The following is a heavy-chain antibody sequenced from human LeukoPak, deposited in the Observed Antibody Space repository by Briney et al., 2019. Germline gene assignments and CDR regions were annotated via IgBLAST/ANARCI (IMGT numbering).Heavy chain of an antibody. CDR2: IYYSGST. V-gene: IGHV4-59*01. J-gene: IGHJ4*02. Sequence: PSETLSLTCTVSGGSISSYYWSWIRQPPGKGLEWIGYIYYSGSTNYNPSLKSRVTISVDTSKNQFSLKLSSVTAADTAVYYCASGTMARGDKLGSELGYWGQGTLVTVSS. CDR1: GGSISSYY. D-gene: IGHD3-10*01. CDR3: ASGTMARGDKLGSELGY.